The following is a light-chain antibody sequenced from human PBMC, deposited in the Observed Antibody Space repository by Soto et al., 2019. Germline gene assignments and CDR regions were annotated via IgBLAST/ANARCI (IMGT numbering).Light chain of an antibody. CDR3: CLYIGATTYV. J-gene: IGLJ1*01. Sequence: QSVLTQPPSASGSPGQSVTISCTGTSSDFGKYDYASWFQHHPGKAPKLIIYEVSKRPSGVPDRFSGSTSVNSASLTISGLQADDEADYCCCLYIGATTYVFGTGTKVTVL. V-gene: IGLV2-8*01. CDR2: EVS. CDR1: SSDFGKYDY.